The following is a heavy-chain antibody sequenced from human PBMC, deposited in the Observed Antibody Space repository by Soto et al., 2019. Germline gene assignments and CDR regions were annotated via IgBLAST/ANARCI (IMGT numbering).Heavy chain of an antibody. CDR1: GDSLNSGTYS. Sequence: SETLSLTCAVSGDSLNSGTYSWNWIRQPPGKGLEWIGYIFLSGTTYYNPSLKSRVTISVDRSRNQFSLKLTSVTAADTAVYYCARSREFDYWGQGTLVTSPQ. V-gene: IGHV4-30-2*01. J-gene: IGHJ4*02. CDR2: IFLSGTT. CDR3: ARSREFDY.